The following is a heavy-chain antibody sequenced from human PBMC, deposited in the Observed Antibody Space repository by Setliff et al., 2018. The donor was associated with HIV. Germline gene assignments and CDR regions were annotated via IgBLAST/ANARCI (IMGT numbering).Heavy chain of an antibody. CDR1: GYTFTDYY. Sequence: ASVKVSCKASGYTFTDYYIQWVRQAPGQGLEWMGWINANSGDTNYAENFQGRVTMTRDTSTSTIYMEVSSLRSEDTAVYYCARDGEGGYFQQWGQGTLVTVSS. J-gene: IGHJ1*01. CDR3: ARDGEGGYFQQ. CDR2: INANSGDT. V-gene: IGHV1-2*02. D-gene: IGHD3-22*01.